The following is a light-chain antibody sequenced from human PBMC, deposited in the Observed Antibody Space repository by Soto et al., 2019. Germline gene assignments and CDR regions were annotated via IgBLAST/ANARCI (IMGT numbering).Light chain of an antibody. Sequence: QSVLTQPPSVSGAPGQRVTISCTGSSSNIGAGYDVHWYQRLPGTAPKVLIYSNNNRPSGVPDRFSGSKSGTSASLAITGLQAGDEADHHCLPYDSSLSGSSVFGTWTKRTVL. CDR3: LPYDSSLSGSSV. V-gene: IGLV1-40*01. J-gene: IGLJ1*01. CDR2: SNN. CDR1: SSNIGAGYD.